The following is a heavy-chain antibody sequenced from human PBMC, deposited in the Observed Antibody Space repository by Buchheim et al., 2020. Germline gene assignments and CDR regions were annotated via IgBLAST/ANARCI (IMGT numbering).Heavy chain of an antibody. CDR2: IWYDGSNK. V-gene: IGHV3-33*01. CDR1: GFTFSSYG. Sequence: QVQLVESGGGVVQPGRSLRLSCAASGFTFSSYGTHWVRQAPGKGLEWVAVIWYDGSNKYYADSVKGRFTISRDNSKNTLYLQMNSLRAEDTAVYYCARDVGSSTSWPYYYMDVWGKGTT. J-gene: IGHJ6*03. D-gene: IGHD2-2*01. CDR3: ARDVGSSTSWPYYYMDV.